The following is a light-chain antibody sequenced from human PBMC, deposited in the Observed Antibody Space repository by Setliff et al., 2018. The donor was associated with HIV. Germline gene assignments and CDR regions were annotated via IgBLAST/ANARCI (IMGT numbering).Light chain of an antibody. CDR1: SGHSRYI. CDR3: ETWGSDTWV. Sequence: QSALTQSSSASASPGSLVKLTCTLSSGHSRYIIAWHQQQPGKAPRHLMKVEASGSYNKGSGVPDRFSGSSSGADRHLTISNVQSEDEADYYCETWGSDTWVFGGGTKVTVL. J-gene: IGLJ3*02. CDR2: VEASGSY. V-gene: IGLV4-60*03.